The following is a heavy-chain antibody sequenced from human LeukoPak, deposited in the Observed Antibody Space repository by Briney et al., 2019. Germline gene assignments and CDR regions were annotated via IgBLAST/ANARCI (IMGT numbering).Heavy chain of an antibody. J-gene: IGHJ4*02. Sequence: PGGSLRLSCAASGFTFNSYWMSWLRQAPGRGLEWVANIKPDGSEKYYVDSVKGRFTISRDNTKTSLYLQMNGLRAEDTALYYCAREFNGFSSYWGQGTLVTVSS. CDR1: GFTFNSYW. CDR3: AREFNGFSSY. V-gene: IGHV3-7*01. D-gene: IGHD5-12*01. CDR2: IKPDGSEK.